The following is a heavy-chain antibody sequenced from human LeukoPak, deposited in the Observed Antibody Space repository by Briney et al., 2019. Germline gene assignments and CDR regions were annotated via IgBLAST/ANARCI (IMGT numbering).Heavy chain of an antibody. J-gene: IGHJ6*02. CDR2: ISAYNGNT. CDR3: ARDLVVVSNYYYYGMDV. CDR1: GYTFTSYG. Sequence: ASVKVSCKASGYTFTSYGISWVRQAPGQGLEWMGWISAYNGNTNYAQKLQGRVTMTTDTSTSTAYMELRSLRSDDTAVYYCARDLVVVSNYYYYGMDVWGQGTTVTVSS. D-gene: IGHD3-22*01. V-gene: IGHV1-18*01.